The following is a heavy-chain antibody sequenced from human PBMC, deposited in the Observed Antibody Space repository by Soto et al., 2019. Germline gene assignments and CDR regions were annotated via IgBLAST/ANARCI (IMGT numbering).Heavy chain of an antibody. Sequence: EVQLVASVGGLVQPGGSLRLSCAASGFTVSSNYMSWFRQAPGKGLEWVSVIYSGGSTYYADSVKGRFTISRDNSKNTLYLQMTSLRAEDTAVYYCARGYCSGGSCHNFDYWGQGTLVTVSS. V-gene: IGHV3-66*01. CDR2: IYSGGST. CDR1: GFTVSSNY. CDR3: ARGYCSGGSCHNFDY. D-gene: IGHD2-15*01. J-gene: IGHJ4*02.